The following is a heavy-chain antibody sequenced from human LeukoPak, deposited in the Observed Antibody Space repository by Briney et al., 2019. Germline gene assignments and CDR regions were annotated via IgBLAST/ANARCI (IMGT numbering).Heavy chain of an antibody. D-gene: IGHD6-13*01. V-gene: IGHV4-59*08. CDR2: IYSSGST. J-gene: IGHJ4*02. Sequence: PSETPSLTCTVSGGSISSYYWSWIRQPPGKGLEWIGYIYSSGSTNYNPSLESRVTISEDTSKNQFSLKLSSVTAADTAVYYCARRSWYVDYWGQGTLVTVSS. CDR3: ARRSWYVDY. CDR1: GGSISSYY.